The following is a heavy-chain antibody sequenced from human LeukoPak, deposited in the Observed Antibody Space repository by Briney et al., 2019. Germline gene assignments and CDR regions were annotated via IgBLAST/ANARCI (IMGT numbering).Heavy chain of an antibody. V-gene: IGHV3-48*03. J-gene: IGHJ4*02. CDR3: ARNKKGDRYTYGHDY. Sequence: GGSLRLSCAASGFTFSSYEMNWVRQAPGKGLEWVSYISSSGSTIYYADSVKGRFTISRDNAKNSLYLQMNGLRAEDTAVYYCARNKKGDRYTYGHDYWGQGTLVTVSS. CDR2: ISSSGSTI. D-gene: IGHD5-18*01. CDR1: GFTFSSYE.